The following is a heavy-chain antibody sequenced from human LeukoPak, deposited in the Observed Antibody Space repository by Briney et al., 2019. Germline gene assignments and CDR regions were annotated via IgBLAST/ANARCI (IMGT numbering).Heavy chain of an antibody. V-gene: IGHV4-59*01. J-gene: IGHJ4*02. D-gene: IGHD1-26*01. CDR1: GGSISNYY. CDR2: IYISGST. CDR3: ARGGWELELDY. Sequence: PSETLSLTCTVTGGSISNYYWSWIRQPPGKGLEWIGYIYISGSTNCNPSLKSRVTMSRDTSKNRFSLKLSSVTAADTAVYYCARGGWELELDYWAQGILVTVSS.